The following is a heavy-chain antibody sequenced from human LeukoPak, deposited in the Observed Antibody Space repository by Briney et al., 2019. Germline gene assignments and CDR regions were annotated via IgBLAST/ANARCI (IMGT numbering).Heavy chain of an antibody. D-gene: IGHD5-12*01. CDR2: IYYSGST. CDR3: ARLGSGYDPSEPEFDY. Sequence: SETLSLTCAVYGGSFSGYYWSWIRQPPGKGLEWIGYIYYSGSTNYNPSLKSRVTISVDTSKNHISLKLSSVTAAATAVYYCARLGSGYDPSEPEFDYWGQGTLVTVSS. J-gene: IGHJ4*02. V-gene: IGHV4-59*08. CDR1: GGSFSGYY.